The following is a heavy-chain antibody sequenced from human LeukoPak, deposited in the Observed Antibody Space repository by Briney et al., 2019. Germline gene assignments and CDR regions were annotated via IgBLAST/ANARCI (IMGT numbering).Heavy chain of an antibody. J-gene: IGHJ6*02. CDR3: ARTEYSSSLYYYYYGMDV. Sequence: GGSLRLSCAASGFTFSSYEMNWVRQAPGKGLEWVSYISSSGSTIYYADSVKGRFTISRDNAKNSLYLQMNSLRAEDTAVYYCARTEYSSSLYYYYYGMDVWGQGTTVTVSS. CDR1: GFTFSSYE. CDR2: ISSSGSTI. V-gene: IGHV3-48*03. D-gene: IGHD6-6*01.